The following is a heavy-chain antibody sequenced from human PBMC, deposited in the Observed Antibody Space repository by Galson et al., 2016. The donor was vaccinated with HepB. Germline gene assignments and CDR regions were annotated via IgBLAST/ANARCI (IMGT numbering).Heavy chain of an antibody. Sequence: SLRLSCAASGFTFNNYAMNWVRQAPGKGLEWISAIRISASNTHYADSVKGRFTISTDTSTNTLFLQMNSLRAEDTAVYYCARKDFHIDVWGKGTAVTVSS. CDR2: IRISASNT. CDR3: ARKDFHIDV. V-gene: IGHV3-23*01. CDR1: GFTFNNYA. D-gene: IGHD3/OR15-3a*01. J-gene: IGHJ6*03.